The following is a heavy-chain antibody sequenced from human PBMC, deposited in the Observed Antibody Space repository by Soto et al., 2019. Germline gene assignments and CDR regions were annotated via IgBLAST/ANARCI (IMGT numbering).Heavy chain of an antibody. D-gene: IGHD4-17*01. J-gene: IGHJ4*02. CDR2: IYYSGST. V-gene: IGHV4-31*03. CDR3: AREYGVNFDY. Sequence: SETLSLTCTVSGGSISSGGYYWSWIRQHPGKGLEWIGYIYYSGSTYYNPSLKSRVTISVDTSKNQFSLKLSSVTAADTAVYYCAREYGVNFDYWGQGTLVTVSS. CDR1: GGSISSGGYY.